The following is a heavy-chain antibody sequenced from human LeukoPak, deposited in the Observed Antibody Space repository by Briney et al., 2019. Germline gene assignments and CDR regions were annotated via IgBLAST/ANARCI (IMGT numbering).Heavy chain of an antibody. CDR3: ARAGAGSDY. Sequence: SETLSLTCAVYGGSFSGYYWSWIRQPPGKGLEWIGEINHSGSTNYNPSLKSRVTISVDTSKNQFSLKQSSVTAADTAVYYCARAGAGSDYWGQGTLVTVSS. D-gene: IGHD1-26*01. V-gene: IGHV4-34*01. CDR2: INHSGST. CDR1: GGSFSGYY. J-gene: IGHJ4*02.